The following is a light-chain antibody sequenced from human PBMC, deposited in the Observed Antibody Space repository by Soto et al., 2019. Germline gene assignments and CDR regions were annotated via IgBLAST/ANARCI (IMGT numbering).Light chain of an antibody. CDR3: QRYDSSPYT. J-gene: IGKJ2*01. Sequence: EIVLTQSPGTLYLSPGERATLTCRASQSVSNNFFAWYQQKLGQAPRLLIHDASRRATGIPDRFSGSGSGTDFTLTISRLAPEDFAVYYCQRYDSSPYTFGQGTKLEIK. V-gene: IGKV3-20*01. CDR1: QSVSNNF. CDR2: DAS.